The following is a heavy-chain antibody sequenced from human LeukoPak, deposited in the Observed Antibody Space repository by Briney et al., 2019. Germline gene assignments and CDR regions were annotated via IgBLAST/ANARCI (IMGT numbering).Heavy chain of an antibody. D-gene: IGHD2-2*01. CDR1: GFTSSSYS. CDR3: ARDRCNSTSCSSNYYYYGMDV. V-gene: IGHV3-21*01. J-gene: IGHJ6*02. CDR2: ISSSTSYI. Sequence: GGSLRLSCAASGFTSSSYSMNWVRQAPGKGLEWVSSISSSTSYIYYGDSVKGRFTISRDNAKNSLYLQVNSLRAEDTAVYYCARDRCNSTSCSSNYYYYGMDVWGQGTTVTVSS.